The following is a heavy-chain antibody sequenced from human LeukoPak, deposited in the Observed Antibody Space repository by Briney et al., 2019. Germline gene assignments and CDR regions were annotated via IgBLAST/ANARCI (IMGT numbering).Heavy chain of an antibody. CDR2: ISGDGGST. Sequence: GVSLRLYCAASGFSFDDSAMHWLPQAPGKGLEWVSLISGDGGSTYYADPVKGRFTISRDNSKTSLYLQMNSLRIEDTALYYCAKSQGYCSSTSCRPYSTTWPFNYWGQGTLVTVVS. CDR3: AKSQGYCSSTSCRPYSTTWPFNY. J-gene: IGHJ4*02. V-gene: IGHV3-43*02. D-gene: IGHD2-2*01. CDR1: GFSFDDSA.